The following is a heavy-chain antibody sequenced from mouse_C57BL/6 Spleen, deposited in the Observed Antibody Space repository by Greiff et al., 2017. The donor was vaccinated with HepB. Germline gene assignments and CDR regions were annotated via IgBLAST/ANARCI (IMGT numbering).Heavy chain of an antibody. D-gene: IGHD3-1*01. CDR3: ARDDGGYGGSWFAY. Sequence: EVNVVESEGGLVQPGSSMKLSCTASGFTFSDYYMAWVRQVPEKGLEWVANINYDGSSTYYLDSLKSRFIISRDNAKNILYLQMSSLKSEDTATYYCARDDGGYGGSWFAYWGQGTLVTVSA. CDR2: INYDGSST. J-gene: IGHJ3*01. V-gene: IGHV5-16*01. CDR1: GFTFSDYY.